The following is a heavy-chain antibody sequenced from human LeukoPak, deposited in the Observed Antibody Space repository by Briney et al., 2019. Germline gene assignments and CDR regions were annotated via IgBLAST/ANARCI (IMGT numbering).Heavy chain of an antibody. Sequence: PSETLSLTCTVSGGSITSYFWSWIRRPPGKGLEWIGYIYYSGSTNYNPSLKSRVTISVDTSKNQFSLKLSSVTAADTAVYYCARNYDSSGYYPTYFDYWGQGTLVTV. V-gene: IGHV4-59*08. CDR3: ARNYDSSGYYPTYFDY. CDR1: GGSITSYF. CDR2: IYYSGST. J-gene: IGHJ4*02. D-gene: IGHD3-22*01.